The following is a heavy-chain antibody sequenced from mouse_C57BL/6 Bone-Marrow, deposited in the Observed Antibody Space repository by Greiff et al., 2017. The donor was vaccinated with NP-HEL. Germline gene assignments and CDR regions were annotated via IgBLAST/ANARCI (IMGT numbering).Heavy chain of an antibody. J-gene: IGHJ2*01. V-gene: IGHV1-64*01. CDR1: GYTFTSYW. Sequence: QVQLQQPGAELVKPGASVKLSCKASGYTFTSYWMHWVKQRPGQGLEWIGMIHPNSGSTNYNEKFKSKATLTVDKSSSTAYMQLSSLTSEDSAVYYGARSGIYYDYDGGYYFDYWGQGTTLTVSS. CDR3: ARSGIYYDYDGGYYFDY. CDR2: IHPNSGST. D-gene: IGHD2-4*01.